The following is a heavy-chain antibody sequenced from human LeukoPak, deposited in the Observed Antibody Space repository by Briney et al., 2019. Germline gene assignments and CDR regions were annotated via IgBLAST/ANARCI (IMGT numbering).Heavy chain of an antibody. J-gene: IGHJ4*02. Sequence: SVKVSCTASGGTFSSYAISWVRQAPGQGLEWMGGIIPIFGTANYAQKFQGRVTITADEPTSTAYMELSSLRSEDTAVYYCVRDYVRDDFWSGYEYYFDYWGQGTLVTVSS. CDR1: GGTFSSYA. CDR2: IIPIFGTA. D-gene: IGHD3-3*01. CDR3: VRDYVRDDFWSGYEYYFDY. V-gene: IGHV1-69*01.